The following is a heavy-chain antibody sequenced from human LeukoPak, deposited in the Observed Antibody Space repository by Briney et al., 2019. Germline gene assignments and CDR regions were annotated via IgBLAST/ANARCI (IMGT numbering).Heavy chain of an antibody. J-gene: IGHJ4*02. Sequence: GGSLRLSCAASGFTFSSYSMNWVRQAPGKGLEWVSSISSSSSYIYYADSVKGRFTISRDNAKNSLFLQMNSLRAEDTAVYYCARDYCSGPKCYFIDYWGQGALVTVSS. CDR3: ARDYCSGPKCYFIDY. CDR2: ISSSSSYI. V-gene: IGHV3-21*01. D-gene: IGHD2-15*01. CDR1: GFTFSSYS.